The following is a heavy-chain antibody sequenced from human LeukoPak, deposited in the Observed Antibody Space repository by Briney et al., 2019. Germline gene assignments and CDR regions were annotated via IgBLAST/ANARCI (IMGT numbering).Heavy chain of an antibody. CDR1: GGSFSGYY. V-gene: IGHV4-34*01. D-gene: IGHD2-2*01. J-gene: IGHJ4*02. CDR2: INHSGST. Sequence: PSETLSLTCAVYGGSFSGYYWSWIRQPPGKGPEWIGEINHSGSTNYNPSLKSRVTISVDTSKNQFSLKLSSVTAADTAVYYCASTTHCSSTSCYGPGVDYWGQGTLVTVSS. CDR3: ASTTHCSSTSCYGPGVDY.